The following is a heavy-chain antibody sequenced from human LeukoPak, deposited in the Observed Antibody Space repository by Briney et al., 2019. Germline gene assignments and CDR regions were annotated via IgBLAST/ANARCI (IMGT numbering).Heavy chain of an antibody. V-gene: IGHV3-11*01. CDR1: GFTFSDYY. D-gene: IGHD5-18*01. CDR2: ISSSGSTI. J-gene: IGHJ3*02. Sequence: GGSLRLSCAASGFTFSDYYMCWIRQAPGNGLEWVSYISSSGSTIYYADSVKGRFTISRDNAKNSLYLQMNSLRAEDTAVYYCARDGGWIQLWGALDIWGQWTMVTVSS. CDR3: ARDGGWIQLWGALDI.